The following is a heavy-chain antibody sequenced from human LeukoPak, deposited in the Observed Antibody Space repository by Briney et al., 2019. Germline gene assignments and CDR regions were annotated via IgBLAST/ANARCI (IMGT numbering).Heavy chain of an antibody. D-gene: IGHD3-10*01. V-gene: IGHV4-39*01. CDR2: IYYSGST. Sequence: ESGPTLVKPTQTLTLTCTFSGFSLSTTGVGVGWIRQPPGKGLEWIGSIYYSGSTYYNPSLKSRVTISVDTSKNQFSLKLSSVTAADTAVYYCARQGGLKWFGELLGDYWGQEPWSPSPQ. CDR3: ARQGGLKWFGELLGDY. CDR1: GFSLSTTGVG. J-gene: IGHJ4*01.